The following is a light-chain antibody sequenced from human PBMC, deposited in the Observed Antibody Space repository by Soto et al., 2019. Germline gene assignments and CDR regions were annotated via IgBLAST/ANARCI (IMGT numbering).Light chain of an antibody. V-gene: IGKV3-11*01. CDR1: QSVSSY. CDR3: QQRSNSPT. J-gene: IGKJ4*01. CDR2: DAS. Sequence: EIVLTQSPATLSLSPGERATLSCRASQSVSSYLAWYQQKPGQAPRLLIYDASTRATGIPARFSGSGSGTDFTLTISSLEPEDFAVYYCQQRSNSPTFGEGTKVEI.